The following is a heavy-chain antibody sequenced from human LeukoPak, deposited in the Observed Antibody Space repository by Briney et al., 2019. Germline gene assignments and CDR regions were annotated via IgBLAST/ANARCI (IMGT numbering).Heavy chain of an antibody. CDR2: ISSSGGST. D-gene: IGHD6-19*01. CDR1: GFTFSSYA. V-gene: IGHV3-23*01. CDR3: ARDLRQWLVAVYYYYYGMDV. Sequence: PGGSLRLSCAASGFTFSSYAMSWVRQAPGKGLEWVSAISSSGGSTYYADSVKGRFTISRDNSKNTLYLQMNSLRAEDTAVYYCARDLRQWLVAVYYYYYGMDVWGQGTTVTVSS. J-gene: IGHJ6*02.